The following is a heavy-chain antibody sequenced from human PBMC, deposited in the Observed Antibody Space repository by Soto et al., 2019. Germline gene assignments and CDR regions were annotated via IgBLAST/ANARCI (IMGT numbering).Heavy chain of an antibody. D-gene: IGHD3-22*01. J-gene: IGHJ5*02. Sequence: ASVKVSCKASGYTFTGYYMHWVRQAPGQGLEWMGWINPNSGGTNYAQKFQGWVTMTRDTSISTAYMELSRLRSDDTAVYYCARGYYDSSGYPRGGFDPWGQGTLVTVSS. CDR3: ARGYYDSSGYPRGGFDP. CDR2: INPNSGGT. CDR1: GYTFTGYY. V-gene: IGHV1-2*04.